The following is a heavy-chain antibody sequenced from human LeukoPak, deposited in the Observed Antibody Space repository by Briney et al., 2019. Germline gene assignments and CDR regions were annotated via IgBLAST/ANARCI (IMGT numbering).Heavy chain of an antibody. CDR2: IYWDDDK. D-gene: IGHD2-15*01. V-gene: IGHV2-5*02. CDR3: AHRNDSPGYFDY. CDR1: GFSLRNRGVG. Sequence: SGPTLVNPPQTLTLTCTFSGFSLRNRGVGVGWIRQPPGKALEWLALIYWDDDKRYSPSLKSRLTITKDTSKNQVVLTMTNMDPVDTATYYCAHRNDSPGYFDYWGQGTLVTVSS. J-gene: IGHJ4*02.